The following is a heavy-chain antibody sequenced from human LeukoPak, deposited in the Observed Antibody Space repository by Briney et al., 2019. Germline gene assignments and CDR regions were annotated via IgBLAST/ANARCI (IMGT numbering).Heavy chain of an antibody. CDR3: ARDLGMVRGVMYGMDV. J-gene: IGHJ6*04. CDR1: GGSISSYY. Sequence: PSETLSLTCTVSGGSISSYYWSWIRQPPGKGLEWIGYIYYSGSTTYNPSLKSRVTISVDTSKNQFSLKLSSVTAADTAVYYCARDLGMVRGVMYGMDVWGKGTTVTVSS. V-gene: IGHV4-59*01. CDR2: IYYSGST. D-gene: IGHD3-10*01.